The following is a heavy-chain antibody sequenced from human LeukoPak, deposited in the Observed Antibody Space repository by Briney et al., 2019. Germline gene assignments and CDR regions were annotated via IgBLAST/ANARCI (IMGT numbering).Heavy chain of an antibody. J-gene: IGHJ3*02. CDR3: ASNYYDSSGYPIDAFDI. V-gene: IGHV4-34*01. CDR1: GGSFSGYY. Sequence: SETLSLTCAVYGGSFSGYYWSWTRQPPGKGLEWIGEINHSGSTNYNPSLKSRVTISVDTSKNQFSLKLSSVTAADTAVYYCASNYYDSSGYPIDAFDIWGQGTMVTVSS. D-gene: IGHD3-22*01. CDR2: INHSGST.